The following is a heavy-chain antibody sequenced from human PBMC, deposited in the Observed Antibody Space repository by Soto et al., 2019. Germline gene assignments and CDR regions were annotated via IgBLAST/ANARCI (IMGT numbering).Heavy chain of an antibody. CDR1: GYNFTSYC. Sequence: GESLKSSCKGCGYNFTSYCIGWVRQMNGKGLEWMGIIYPGDSDTRYSPSFQGQVTISADKSISTAYLQWSSLKASDSAMYYCARLTLAHDSSGYHIFDYWGLGTLVTVSS. J-gene: IGHJ4*02. CDR2: IYPGDSDT. CDR3: ARLTLAHDSSGYHIFDY. D-gene: IGHD3-22*01. V-gene: IGHV5-51*01.